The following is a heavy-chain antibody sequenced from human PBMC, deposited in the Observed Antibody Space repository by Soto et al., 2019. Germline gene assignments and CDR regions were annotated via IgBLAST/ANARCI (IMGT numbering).Heavy chain of an antibody. CDR1: GGSISSYY. D-gene: IGHD6-13*01. J-gene: IGHJ5*02. CDR2: IYYSGST. Sequence: SETLSLTCTVSGGSISSYYWSWIRQPPGKGLEWIGYIYYSGSTNYNPSLKSRVTISVDTSKNQFPLKLSSVTAADTAVYYCARVDSSSWYRRGFDPWGQGTLVTVSS. V-gene: IGHV4-59*01. CDR3: ARVDSSSWYRRGFDP.